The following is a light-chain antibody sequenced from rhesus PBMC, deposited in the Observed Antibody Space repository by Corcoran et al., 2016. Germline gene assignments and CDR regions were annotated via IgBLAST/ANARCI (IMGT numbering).Light chain of an antibody. CDR3: QRHNSNPLT. V-gene: IGKV1-25*01. Sequence: DIQMTQSPSSLSASVGDTVTFTCQASQGISKYLAWYQQKPGKAPKLLIYDAFTLQSGVPSRFSGSGSGPEFPLTINILQPEDFATYYGQRHNSNPLTFGEGTKGELK. J-gene: IGKJ4*01. CDR2: DAF. CDR1: QGISKY.